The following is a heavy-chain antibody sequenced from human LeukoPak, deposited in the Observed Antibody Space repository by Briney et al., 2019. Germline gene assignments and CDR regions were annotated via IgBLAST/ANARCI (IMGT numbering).Heavy chain of an antibody. CDR1: GFTFSSYS. D-gene: IGHD5-12*01. Sequence: GGSLRLSCAASGFTFSSYSMSWVRQAPGKGLEWVGRIETKIDGGTTGYAGPVKDRFTISRDDSKNILYLQMNSLKTEDTAVYYCSTDWQRSTLYFDHWGPGTQVTVSS. CDR3: STDWQRSTLYFDH. J-gene: IGHJ4*02. CDR2: IETKIDGGTT. V-gene: IGHV3-15*04.